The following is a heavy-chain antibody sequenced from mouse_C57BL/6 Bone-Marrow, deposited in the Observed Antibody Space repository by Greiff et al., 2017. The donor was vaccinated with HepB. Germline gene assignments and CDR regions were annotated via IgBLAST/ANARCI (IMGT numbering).Heavy chain of an antibody. CDR1: GYTFTSYW. J-gene: IGHJ2*01. CDR2: IDPSDSET. CDR3: SRRSNYGIDY. Sequence: QVQLQQPGAELVRPGSSVKLSCKASGYTFTSYWMHWVKQRPIQGLEWIGNIDPSDSETHYNQKFKDKATLTVDKSSSTAYMQLCSLTSEDSAVYYCSRRSNYGIDYWGQGTTLTVSS. V-gene: IGHV1-52*01. D-gene: IGHD2-5*01.